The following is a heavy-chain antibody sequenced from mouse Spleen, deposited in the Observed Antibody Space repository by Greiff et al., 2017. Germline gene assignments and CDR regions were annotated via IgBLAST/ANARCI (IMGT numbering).Heavy chain of an antibody. CDR1: GYSITSDYA. Sequence: EVKLVESGPGLVKPSQSLSLTCTVTGYSITSDYAWNWIRQFPGNKLEWMGYISYSGSTSYNPSLKSRISITRDTSKNQFFLQLNSVTTEDTATYYCARSVSYYGSSSAWFAYWGQGTLVTVSA. CDR3: ARSVSYYGSSSAWFAY. D-gene: IGHD1-1*01. CDR2: ISYSGST. V-gene: IGHV3-2*02. J-gene: IGHJ3*01.